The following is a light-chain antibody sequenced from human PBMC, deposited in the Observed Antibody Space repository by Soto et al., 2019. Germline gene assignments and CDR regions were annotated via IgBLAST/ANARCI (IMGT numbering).Light chain of an antibody. CDR1: RSNIGSNT. J-gene: IGLJ3*02. CDR3: AVWDDSLNGRV. Sequence: QSVLPQPPSASGTPGQRVTISCSGSRSNIGSNTVNWYQQIPGTAPKLLMYSNNQRPSGVPDRFSGSKSGTSASLAISGLQSEDEADYYCAVWDDSLNGRVFGGGTKLTVL. CDR2: SNN. V-gene: IGLV1-44*01.